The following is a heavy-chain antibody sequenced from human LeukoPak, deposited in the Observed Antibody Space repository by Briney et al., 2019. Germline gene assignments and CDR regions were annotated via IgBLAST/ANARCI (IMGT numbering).Heavy chain of an antibody. V-gene: IGHV1-18*01. CDR1: GYTFTSYG. CDR2: ISAYNGNT. D-gene: IGHD3-10*01. Sequence: GASVKVSCKASGYTFTSYGISWVRQAPGQGLEWMGWISAYNGNTNYAQKLQGRVTMTTDTSISTAYMELSRLRSDDTAVYYCASQGSGYWFDPWGQGTLVTVSS. J-gene: IGHJ5*02. CDR3: ASQGSGYWFDP.